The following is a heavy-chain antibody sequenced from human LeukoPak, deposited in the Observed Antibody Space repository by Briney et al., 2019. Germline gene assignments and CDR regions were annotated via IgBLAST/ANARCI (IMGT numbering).Heavy chain of an antibody. Sequence: GGSLRLSCAASGFTFSSYWMSWVRQAPGKGLEWVANIKQDGSEKYYVDSVKGRFTISRDNAKNSLYLQMNSLRAEDTAVYYCARETYYDFWGGYLRAFDYWGQGTLVTVSS. CDR2: IKQDGSEK. V-gene: IGHV3-7*01. J-gene: IGHJ4*02. CDR3: ARETYYDFWGGYLRAFDY. CDR1: GFTFSSYW. D-gene: IGHD3-3*01.